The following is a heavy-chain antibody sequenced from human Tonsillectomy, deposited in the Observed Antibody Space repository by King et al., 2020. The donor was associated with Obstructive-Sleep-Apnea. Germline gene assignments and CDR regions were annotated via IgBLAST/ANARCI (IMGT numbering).Heavy chain of an antibody. D-gene: IGHD6-19*01. Sequence: VQLVESGGGLVQPGRSLRLSCAASGFTFDDCAMHWVRQAPGKGLEWVSAISWNSGSIGYAASVKGRFTISRDNAKNSLYLQMNSLRTDDTALYYCAKDNSSGWYRGLDYWGQGTLVTVSS. CDR1: GFTFDDCA. J-gene: IGHJ4*02. CDR3: AKDNSSGWYRGLDY. V-gene: IGHV3-9*01. CDR2: ISWNSGSI.